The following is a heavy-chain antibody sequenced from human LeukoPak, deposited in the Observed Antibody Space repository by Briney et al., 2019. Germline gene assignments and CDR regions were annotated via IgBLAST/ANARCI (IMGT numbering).Heavy chain of an antibody. V-gene: IGHV4-38-2*02. CDR1: GYSISSGYY. J-gene: IGHJ5*02. Sequence: PSETLSLTCTVSGYSISSGYYWGWIRQPPGKGLEWIGSIYHSGSTYYNPSLKSRVTISVDTSKNQFSLKLSSVTAADTAVYYCARDEGCSGGSCYGDFDPWGQGTLVTVSS. CDR3: ARDEGCSGGSCYGDFDP. D-gene: IGHD2-15*01. CDR2: IYHSGST.